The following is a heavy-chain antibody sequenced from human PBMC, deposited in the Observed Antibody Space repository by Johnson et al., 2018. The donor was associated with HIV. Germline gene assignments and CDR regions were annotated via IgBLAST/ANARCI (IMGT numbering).Heavy chain of an antibody. CDR1: GFTFSSYA. J-gene: IGHJ3*02. CDR2: IKQDGSEK. Sequence: EQLLESGGGLVQPGGSLRLSCAASGFTFSSYAMSWVRQAPGKGLEWVANIKQDGSEKYYVDSVKGRLIISRDNAKNSLYLQMSSLRAEDTAVYYCAREGPYWAFDIWGQGTMVTVSS. V-gene: IGHV3-7*01. CDR3: AREGPYWAFDI. D-gene: IGHD2-15*01.